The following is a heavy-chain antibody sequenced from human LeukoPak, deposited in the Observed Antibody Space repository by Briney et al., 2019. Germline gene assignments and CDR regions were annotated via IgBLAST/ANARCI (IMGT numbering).Heavy chain of an antibody. J-gene: IGHJ3*02. Sequence: GGSLRLSCAASGFTFSSYWMSWVRQAPGKGLEWVGHIKTKSDGGPTDYAAPVKGRFTISRDDSKNTLYLQMNSLKTEDTAVYYCTTNDAFDIWGQGTMVTVSS. V-gene: IGHV3-15*01. CDR2: IKTKSDGGPT. CDR3: TTNDAFDI. CDR1: GFTFSSYW.